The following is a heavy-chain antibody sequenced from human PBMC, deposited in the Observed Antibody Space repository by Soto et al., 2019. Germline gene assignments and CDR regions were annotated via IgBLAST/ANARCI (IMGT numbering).Heavy chain of an antibody. CDR2: IYGSAARV. D-gene: IGHD1-1*01. CDR3: ETDREPDERWDIDF. Sequence: EVQLLESGGDLVRPGGSLRLSCAASGFTFPRFTMTWVRRAPGKGLEWVSSIYGSAARVFYADSVTGRFPISRDNSKNNVYLQMNRVRVEVSVVYYCETDREPDERWDIDFLVQGTRVTVSS. CDR1: GFTFPRFT. V-gene: IGHV3-23*01. J-gene: IGHJ4*02.